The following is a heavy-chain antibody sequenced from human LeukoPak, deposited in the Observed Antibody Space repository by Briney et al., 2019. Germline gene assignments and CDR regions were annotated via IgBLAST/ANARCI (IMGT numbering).Heavy chain of an antibody. CDR3: ARGLKSSGRAVGYYYYMDV. CDR1: GGSFSGYY. CDR2: INHSGST. Sequence: SETLSLTCAVYGGSFSGYYWSWIRQPPGKGLEWIGEINHSGSTNYNPSLKSRVAISVDASKNQFSLKLSSVTAADTAVYYCARGLKSSGRAVGYYYYMDVWGKGTTVTVSS. V-gene: IGHV4-34*01. J-gene: IGHJ6*03. D-gene: IGHD3-10*01.